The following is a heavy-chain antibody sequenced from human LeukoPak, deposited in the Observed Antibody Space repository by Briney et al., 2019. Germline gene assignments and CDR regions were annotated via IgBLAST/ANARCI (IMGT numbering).Heavy chain of an antibody. J-gene: IGHJ4*02. V-gene: IGHV4-34*01. CDR2: INHSAST. D-gene: IGHD3-3*01. CDR1: GGSFSGYY. CDR3: ARRQGGFWSGYYPKPEYFDY. Sequence: SETLSLTCAVYGGSFSGYYWRWIRQPPGKGLEWIGEINHSASTNYNPSLKSRVTISVDTSKNQYSLKLSSVTAADTAVYYCARRQGGFWSGYYPKPEYFDYWGQGTLVTVSS.